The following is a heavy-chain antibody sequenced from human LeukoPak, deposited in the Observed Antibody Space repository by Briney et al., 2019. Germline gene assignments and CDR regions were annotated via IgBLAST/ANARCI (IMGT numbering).Heavy chain of an antibody. J-gene: IGHJ3*02. V-gene: IGHV1-2*06. Sequence: ASVKASCKASGYIFTGHYMNWVRQVPGQGLEWMGRINPKTGGTNYAQNFQGRVTMTRDTSISTTYMELSRLRPDDKAVYYCARVGDGLNDGFDIWGQGTMVTVSS. CDR1: GYIFTGHY. CDR3: ARVGDGLNDGFDI. D-gene: IGHD5-24*01. CDR2: INPKTGGT.